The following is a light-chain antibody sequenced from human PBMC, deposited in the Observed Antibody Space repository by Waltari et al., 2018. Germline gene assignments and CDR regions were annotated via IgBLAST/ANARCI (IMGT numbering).Light chain of an antibody. V-gene: IGLV2-11*01. CDR2: EVS. CDR1: RSDVGGYTY. J-gene: IGLJ2*01. Sequence: QSALIQPRPVSGSPGPSVTIPCTGTRSDVGGYTYVSWYQKHPGKAPKFMIYEVSERPSGVPDRFSGSKSGNTASLTISGLQAEDEADYYCCSYAGSYTLAFGGGTKLTVL. CDR3: CSYAGSYTLA.